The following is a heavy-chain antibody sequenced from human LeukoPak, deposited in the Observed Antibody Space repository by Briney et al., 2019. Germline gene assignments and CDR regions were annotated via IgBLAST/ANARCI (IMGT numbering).Heavy chain of an antibody. Sequence: GGSLRLSCAASGFTFSTYAMTWVRQAPGKGLEWVSSISSSSSYIYYADSVKGRFTISRDNAKNSLYLQMNSLRAEDTAVYYCARGRHYITMVRGVSGYWGQGTLVTVSS. V-gene: IGHV3-21*01. CDR3: ARGRHYITMVRGVSGY. CDR2: ISSSSSYI. D-gene: IGHD3-10*01. J-gene: IGHJ4*02. CDR1: GFTFSTYA.